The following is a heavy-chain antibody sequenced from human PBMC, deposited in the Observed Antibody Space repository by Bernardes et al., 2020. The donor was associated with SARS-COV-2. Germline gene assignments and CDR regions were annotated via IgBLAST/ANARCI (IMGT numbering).Heavy chain of an antibody. Sequence: SVKVSCKASGGTFSSYAISWVRQAPGQGLEWMGGIIPIFGTANYAQKFQGRVTITADKSTSTAYMELSSLRSEDTAVYYCARDLDGSYGGRLGYYYGMDVWGQGTTVTVSS. V-gene: IGHV1-69*06. CDR3: ARDLDGSYGGRLGYYYGMDV. D-gene: IGHD2-15*01. CDR1: GGTFSSYA. J-gene: IGHJ6*02. CDR2: IIPIFGTA.